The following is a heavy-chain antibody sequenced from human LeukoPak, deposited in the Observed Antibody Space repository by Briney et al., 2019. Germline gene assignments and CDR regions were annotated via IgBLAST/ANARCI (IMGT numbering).Heavy chain of an antibody. V-gene: IGHV3-21*01. CDR3: ARIAAAGGAFDI. CDR1: GFTFSRYS. Sequence: GGSLRLSCAASGFTFSRYSVNWVRQAPGKGLEWVSSISSSSSYIYYADSVKGRFTISRDNAKNSLYLQMNSLRAEDTAVYYCARIAAAGGAFDIWGQGTMVTVSS. D-gene: IGHD6-13*01. J-gene: IGHJ3*02. CDR2: ISSSSSYI.